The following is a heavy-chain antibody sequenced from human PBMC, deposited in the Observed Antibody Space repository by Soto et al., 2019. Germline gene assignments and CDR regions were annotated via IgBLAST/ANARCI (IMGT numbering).Heavy chain of an antibody. D-gene: IGHD6-13*01. V-gene: IGHV1-18*01. Sequence: GASVKVSCKASGYTFTSYGISWVRQAPGQGLEWMGWISAYNGNTNYAQKFQGRVTITRDTSASTAYMELSSLRSEDTAVYYCARLGSSWSGDLRYWGQGTLVTVSS. J-gene: IGHJ4*02. CDR1: GYTFTSYG. CDR2: ISAYNGNT. CDR3: ARLGSSWSGDLRY.